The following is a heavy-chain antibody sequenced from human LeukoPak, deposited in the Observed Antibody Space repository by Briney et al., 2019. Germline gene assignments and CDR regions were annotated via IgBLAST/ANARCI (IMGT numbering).Heavy chain of an antibody. J-gene: IGHJ4*02. Sequence: SETLSLTCTVSGGSISSYYWSWIRQPPGKGLEWIGYIYYSGSTNYNPSLKSRVTISVDTSKNQFSLKLSSVTAADTAVYYCARGGGPDTIAAATYYFDYWGQGTLVTVSS. CDR2: IYYSGST. CDR1: GGSISSYY. CDR3: ARGGGPDTIAAATYYFDY. V-gene: IGHV4-59*01. D-gene: IGHD6-13*01.